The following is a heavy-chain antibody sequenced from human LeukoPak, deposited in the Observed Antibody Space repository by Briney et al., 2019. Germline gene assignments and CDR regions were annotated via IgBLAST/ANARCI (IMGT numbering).Heavy chain of an antibody. CDR1: GFTFNDAW. CDR3: AREMATIMHNWSDP. D-gene: IGHD5-24*01. CDR2: ISSSGSTI. V-gene: IGHV3-48*04. J-gene: IGHJ5*02. Sequence: GSLRLSCAASGFTFNDAWMNWVRQAPGKGLEWVSYISSSGSTIYYADSVKGRFTISRDNAKNSLYLQMNSLRAEDTAVYYCAREMATIMHNWSDPWGQGTLVTVSS.